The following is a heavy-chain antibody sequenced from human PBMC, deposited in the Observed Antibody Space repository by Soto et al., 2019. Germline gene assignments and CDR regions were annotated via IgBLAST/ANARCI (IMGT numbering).Heavy chain of an antibody. CDR1: GFTFSTYG. Sequence: PGGSLRLSCAASGFTFSTYGMHWVRQAPGKGLEWVAVISYEGSNKYYADSVKGRFTISRDNSRNTLFMQMNSLRAEDAAAYYCAKGSVRQYSSSWYLGGMDVWGQGTTVTVSS. CDR2: ISYEGSNK. J-gene: IGHJ6*02. V-gene: IGHV3-30*18. CDR3: AKGSVRQYSSSWYLGGMDV. D-gene: IGHD6-13*01.